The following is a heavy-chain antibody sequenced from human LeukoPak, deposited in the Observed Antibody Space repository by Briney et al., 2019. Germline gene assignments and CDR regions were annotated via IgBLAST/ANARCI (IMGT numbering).Heavy chain of an antibody. CDR1: GFTFSSYS. CDR3: ARGAYSYGYDVDY. CDR2: ISSSSSYI. D-gene: IGHD5-18*01. J-gene: IGHJ4*02. V-gene: IGHV3-21*01. Sequence: GGSLRLSCAASGFTFSSYSMNWVRQAPGKGLEWVSSISSSSSYIYYADSVKGRFTISRDNAKKSLYLQMNSLRAEDTAVYDCARGAYSYGYDVDYWGQGTLVTVSS.